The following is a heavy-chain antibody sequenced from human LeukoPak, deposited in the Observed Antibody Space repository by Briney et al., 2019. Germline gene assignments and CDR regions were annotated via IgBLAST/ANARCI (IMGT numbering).Heavy chain of an antibody. CDR2: IIPIFGTA. CDR3: ARSGYCSSTSCWWFDP. Sequence: ASVKVSCKASGGTFSSYAISWVRQAPGQGLEWMGGIIPIFGTANYAQKFQGRVTITAGESTSTAYMELSSLRSEDTAVYYCARSGYCSSTSCWWFDPWGQGTLVTVSS. V-gene: IGHV1-69*13. CDR1: GGTFSSYA. D-gene: IGHD2-2*01. J-gene: IGHJ5*02.